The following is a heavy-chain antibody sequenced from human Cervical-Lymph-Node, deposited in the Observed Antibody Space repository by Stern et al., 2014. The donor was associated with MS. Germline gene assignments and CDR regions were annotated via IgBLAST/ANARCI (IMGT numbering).Heavy chain of an antibody. Sequence: QVQLVQSGAEVKKPGASVKVSCKASGYVFTINGISWVRQAPGQGLEWMGWISTNSGNTHYAQELQGRVTMTTDTSTSTAYMELRSLRSDDTAIYYCARDRNWSFDYWGQGTLVTVSS. CDR3: ARDRNWSFDY. D-gene: IGHD1-20*01. V-gene: IGHV1-18*01. CDR2: ISTNSGNT. CDR1: GYVFTING. J-gene: IGHJ4*02.